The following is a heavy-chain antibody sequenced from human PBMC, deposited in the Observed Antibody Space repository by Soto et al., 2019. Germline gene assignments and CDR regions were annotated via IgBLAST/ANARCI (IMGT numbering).Heavy chain of an antibody. Sequence: QVQLVESGGGVVQPGRSLRLSCAASGFTFSSYGMHWVRQAPGKGLDWVSIIWYDGSNKYYADSVKGRFTISRDNSKNTLFRQMNSLRAEDTAVYYCARDSRDYGVSFDAFDIWGQGTMVTVSS. D-gene: IGHD4-17*01. CDR1: GFTFSSYG. CDR3: ARDSRDYGVSFDAFDI. J-gene: IGHJ3*02. CDR2: IWYDGSNK. V-gene: IGHV3-33*01.